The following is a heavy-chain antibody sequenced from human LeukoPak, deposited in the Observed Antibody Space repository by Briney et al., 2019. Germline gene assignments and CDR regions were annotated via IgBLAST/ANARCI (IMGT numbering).Heavy chain of an antibody. CDR2: MNPNSGNT. V-gene: IGHV1-8*01. J-gene: IGHJ4*02. D-gene: IGHD5-24*01. CDR1: GYTFTSYD. CDR3: ARERRDGYNYDWDY. Sequence: ASVKVSCKASGYTFTSYDINWVRQATGQGLEWMGWMNPNSGNTGYAQKFQGRVTMTRNTSISTAYMELSSLRSEDTAVHYCARERRDGYNYDWDYWGQGTLVTVSS.